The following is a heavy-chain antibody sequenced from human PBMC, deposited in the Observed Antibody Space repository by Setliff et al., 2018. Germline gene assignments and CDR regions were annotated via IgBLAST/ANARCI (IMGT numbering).Heavy chain of an antibody. J-gene: IGHJ6*03. V-gene: IGHV3-7*03. CDR2: IKQDGSAK. CDR3: SKPTTVTTTHYYYYMDV. CDR1: GFTFNNYW. Sequence: GGSLRLSCAASGFTFNNYWMTWVRQAPGKGLEWVANIKQDGSAKYYVDSVKGRFTISRDNGKNSLYLQMISLIAKDTAVYYCSKPTTVTTTHYYYYMDVWGKGTTVTVSS. D-gene: IGHD4-4*01.